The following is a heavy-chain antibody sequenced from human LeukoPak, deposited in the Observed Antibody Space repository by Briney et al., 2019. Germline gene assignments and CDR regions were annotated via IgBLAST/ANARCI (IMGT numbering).Heavy chain of an antibody. Sequence: PGGSLRLSCAASGFTFSSYEMNWVRQAPGKGLEWVSAISKSGGNTYYADSVKGRFTISRDNSKNTLYLQMNSLRAEDTAVYYCAKGLMVRGFDYWGQGTLVTVSS. D-gene: IGHD3-10*01. J-gene: IGHJ4*02. CDR2: ISKSGGNT. CDR1: GFTFSSYE. V-gene: IGHV3-23*01. CDR3: AKGLMVRGFDY.